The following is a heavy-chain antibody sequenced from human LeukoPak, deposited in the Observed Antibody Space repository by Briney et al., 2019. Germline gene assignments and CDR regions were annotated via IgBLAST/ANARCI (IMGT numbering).Heavy chain of an antibody. V-gene: IGHV4-59*01. D-gene: IGHD4-17*01. CDR2: IYYSGST. Sequence: SETLSLTCTVSGGSISSYYWSWIRQPPGKGLEWIGYIYYSGSTNYNPSLKSRVTISVDTSKNQFSLKLSSVTAADTAVYYYARTTVTTIGYYFDYWGQGTLVTVSS. J-gene: IGHJ4*02. CDR3: ARTTVTTIGYYFDY. CDR1: GGSISSYY.